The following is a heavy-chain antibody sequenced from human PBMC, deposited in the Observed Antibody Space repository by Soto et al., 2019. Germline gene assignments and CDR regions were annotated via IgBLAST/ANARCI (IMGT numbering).Heavy chain of an antibody. D-gene: IGHD1-7*01. CDR1: GFTFSSYS. J-gene: IGHJ6*02. CDR3: ARFDEDGNYFPLGDG. CDR2: ISSSSSYI. V-gene: IGHV3-21*01. Sequence: PGGSLRLSCAASGFTFSSYSMNWVRQAPGKGLEWVSSISSSSSYIYYADSVKGRFAISRDNAKNSLYLQMNSLRAEDTAVYYCARFDEDGNYFPLGDGWGHGTTVTVSS.